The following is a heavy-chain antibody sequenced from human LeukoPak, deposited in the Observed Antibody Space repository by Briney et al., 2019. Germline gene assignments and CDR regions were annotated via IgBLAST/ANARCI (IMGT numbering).Heavy chain of an antibody. CDR2: INPNSGGT. CDR3: AREGSSWSIDY. Sequence: ASVKVSWKASGYTFTGYYMRWVRQAPGQGLEWMGRINPNSGGTNFAQNFQGRVAMTRDTSISTAYMELSRLRSDDTAVYYCAREGSSWSIDYRGQGTLVTVSS. J-gene: IGHJ4*02. D-gene: IGHD6-13*01. CDR1: GYTFTGYY. V-gene: IGHV1-2*06.